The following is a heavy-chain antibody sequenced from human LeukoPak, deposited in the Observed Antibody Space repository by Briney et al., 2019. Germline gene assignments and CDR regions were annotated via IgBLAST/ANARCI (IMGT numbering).Heavy chain of an antibody. CDR1: GGSISSSSYY. J-gene: IGHJ3*02. CDR3: AGANYDFWSGYYRDAFDI. Sequence: SETLSLTCTVSGGSISSSSYYWGWIRQPPGKGLEWIGSIYYSGSTYYNPSLKSRVTLSVDTSKNQSSLKLSSVTAADTAVYYCAGANYDFWSGYYRDAFDIWGQGTMVTVSS. CDR2: IYYSGST. D-gene: IGHD3-3*01. V-gene: IGHV4-39*01.